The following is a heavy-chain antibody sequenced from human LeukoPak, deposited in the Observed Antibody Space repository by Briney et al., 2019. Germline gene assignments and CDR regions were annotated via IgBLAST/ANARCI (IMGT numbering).Heavy chain of an antibody. D-gene: IGHD4-11*01. CDR3: ATGPTVTTWFDY. CDR1: GFTVSSNY. J-gene: IGHJ4*02. Sequence: GGSLRLSCAASGFTVSSNYMSWVRQAPGKGLEWVSVIYSGGSTYYADSVKGRFTISRDNSKNTLYLQMNSLGAEDTAVYYCATGPTVTTWFDYWGQGTLVTVSS. V-gene: IGHV3-53*01. CDR2: IYSGGST.